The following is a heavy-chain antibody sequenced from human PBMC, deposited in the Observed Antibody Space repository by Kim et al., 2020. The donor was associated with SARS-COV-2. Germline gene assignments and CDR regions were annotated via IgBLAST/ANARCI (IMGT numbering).Heavy chain of an antibody. V-gene: IGHV4-4*07. CDR2: IYTSGRT. CDR1: GDSLSSDY. CDR3: ASALGH. Sequence: SETLSLTCTVSGDSLSSDYWSWNRQPAGKGLEWIGRIYTSGRTNYNPSLQSRVTMSVAMSKNQFSLKLSSVTAADTAVYYCASALGHWGPGTLATVSS. J-gene: IGHJ4*02. D-gene: IGHD3-16*02.